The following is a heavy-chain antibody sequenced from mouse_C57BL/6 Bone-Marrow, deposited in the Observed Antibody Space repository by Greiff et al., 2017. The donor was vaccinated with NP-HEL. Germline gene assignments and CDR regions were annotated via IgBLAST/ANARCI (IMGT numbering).Heavy chain of an antibody. D-gene: IGHD1-1*01. V-gene: IGHV1-81*01. J-gene: IGHJ4*01. Sequence: QVQLQQSGAELARPGASVKLSCKASGYTFTSYGISWVKHRTGQGLEWIGEIYPRSGNTYYNEKFKGKATLTADKSSSTAYMELRSLTSEYSAVYFCARGGYYDCAMDYWGQGTSVTVSS. CDR2: IYPRSGNT. CDR3: ARGGYYDCAMDY. CDR1: GYTFTSYG.